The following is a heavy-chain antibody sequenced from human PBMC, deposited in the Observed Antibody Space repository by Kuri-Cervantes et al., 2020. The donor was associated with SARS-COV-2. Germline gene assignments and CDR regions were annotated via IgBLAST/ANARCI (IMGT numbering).Heavy chain of an antibody. Sequence: ETLSLTCAASGFTFSGSAMHWVRQASGKGLEWVGRIRSKANSYATAYAASVKGRFTISRDDSKDTAYLQMNSLKTEDTAVYYCTNLSTVAPFDYWGQGTLVTVSS. CDR1: GFTFSGSA. J-gene: IGHJ4*02. CDR3: TNLSTVAPFDY. V-gene: IGHV3-73*01. CDR2: IRSKANSYAT. D-gene: IGHD4-11*01.